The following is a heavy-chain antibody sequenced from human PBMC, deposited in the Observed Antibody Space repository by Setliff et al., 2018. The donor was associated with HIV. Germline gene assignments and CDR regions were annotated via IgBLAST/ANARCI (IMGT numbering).Heavy chain of an antibody. Sequence: PSETLSLTCAVYGGSFSGYYWSWIRQHPGKGLEWIGYIYYSGTTYYNPSLKSRVTISVDTSKNQFSLKVNSVTAADTAVYYCARARGLLPYYYLDVWGKGTTVTVSS. V-gene: IGHV4-31*02. J-gene: IGHJ6*03. CDR3: ARARGLLPYYYLDV. D-gene: IGHD3-10*01. CDR2: IYYSGTT. CDR1: GGSFSGYY.